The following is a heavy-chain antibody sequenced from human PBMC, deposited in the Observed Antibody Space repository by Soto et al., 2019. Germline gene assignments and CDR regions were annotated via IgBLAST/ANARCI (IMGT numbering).Heavy chain of an antibody. V-gene: IGHV5-51*01. J-gene: IGHJ6*02. CDR2: IYPGDSDT. CDR3: ARGGAAVSYYYYYGMDV. CDR1: GYNFASYW. Sequence: PGESLKISCKGSGYNFASYWIGWARQMPGKGLEWMGIIYPGDSDTRYIPSFEGQVTISADRSISTAYLQWRSLKASDTATYYCARGGAAVSYYYYYGMDVWGQGTTVTVSS. D-gene: IGHD6-19*01.